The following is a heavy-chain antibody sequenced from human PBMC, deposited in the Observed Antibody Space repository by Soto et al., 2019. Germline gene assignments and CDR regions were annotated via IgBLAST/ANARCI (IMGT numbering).Heavy chain of an antibody. V-gene: IGHV6-1*01. CDR1: GDSVSSNSAA. D-gene: IGHD2-21*02. CDR3: ASDYCGGDCYPRRSDAFDI. Sequence: PSQTLSLTCAISGDSVSSNSAAWNWIRQSPSRGLEWLGRTYYRSKWYNDYAVSVKSRITINPDTSKNQFSLQLNSVTPEDTAVYYCASDYCGGDCYPRRSDAFDIWGQGTMVTVSS. J-gene: IGHJ3*02. CDR2: TYYRSKWYN.